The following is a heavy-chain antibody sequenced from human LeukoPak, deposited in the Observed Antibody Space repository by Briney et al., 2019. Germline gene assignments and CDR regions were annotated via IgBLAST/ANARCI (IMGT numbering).Heavy chain of an antibody. CDR3: ARHTRGDDAFDI. Sequence: SETLSLTCTVSGGSISSYYWSWIRQPPGKGLEWIGYIYYSGSTNHNPSLKSRVTISVDTSKNQFSLKLSSVTAADTAVYYCARHTRGDDAFDIWGQGTMVTVSS. V-gene: IGHV4-59*01. CDR2: IYYSGST. D-gene: IGHD3-10*01. J-gene: IGHJ3*02. CDR1: GGSISSYY.